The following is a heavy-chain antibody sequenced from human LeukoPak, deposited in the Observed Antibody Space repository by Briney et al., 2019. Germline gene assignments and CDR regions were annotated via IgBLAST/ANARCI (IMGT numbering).Heavy chain of an antibody. CDR2: IWYDGSIK. J-gene: IGHJ5*02. V-gene: IGHV3-33*01. CDR1: GFTFSNYG. D-gene: IGHD3-3*01. CDR3: ATDQNYDFAFAP. Sequence: GGSLRLSCAASGFTFSNYGMHWVRQAPGKGLEWVAVIWYDGSIKYYADSVKGRFTISRDNSRNTLYLQMNSLRAEDTAVYYCATDQNYDFAFAPWGQGTLVTVSS.